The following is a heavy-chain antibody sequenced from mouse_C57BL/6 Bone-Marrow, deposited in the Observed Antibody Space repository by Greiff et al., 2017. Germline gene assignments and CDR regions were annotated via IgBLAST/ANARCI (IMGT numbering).Heavy chain of an antibody. CDR1: GYTFTSYW. V-gene: IGHV1-7*01. J-gene: IGHJ3*01. CDR3: TKGFAY. Sequence: VQLQQSGAELAKPGASVKLSCKASGYTFTSYWMHWVKQRPGQGLEWIGYINPSSGYTKYNQKFKGKAILTADKSSSTAYMELRSLTSEDSAVYYCTKGFAYWGQGTLVTVSA. CDR2: INPSSGYT.